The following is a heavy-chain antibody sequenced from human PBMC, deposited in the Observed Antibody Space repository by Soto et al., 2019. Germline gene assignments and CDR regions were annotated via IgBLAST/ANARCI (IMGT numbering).Heavy chain of an antibody. CDR2: ISYDGSNK. D-gene: IGHD2-2*01. J-gene: IGHJ3*02. CDR1: GFTFSSYG. V-gene: IGHV3-30*18. CDR3: AKDWTREGGGAFDI. Sequence: GGSLRLSCAASGFTFSSYGMHWVRQAPGKGLEWVAVISYDGSNKYYADSVKGRFTISRDNSKNSLYLQMNSLRAEDAGEYYCAKDWTREGGGAFDIWGQGTMVTVSS.